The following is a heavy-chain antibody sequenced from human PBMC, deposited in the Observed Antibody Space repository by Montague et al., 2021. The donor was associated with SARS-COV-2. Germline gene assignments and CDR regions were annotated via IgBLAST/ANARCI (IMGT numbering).Heavy chain of an antibody. CDR1: GDSVAGNTAG. J-gene: IGHJ4*02. D-gene: IGHD6-13*01. CDR3: ARDPRYSLSWSFDY. CDR2: PYYRSKWYY. Sequence: CAISGDSVAGNTAGSDWNTHSPSRGLELLGRPYYRSKWYYDYAVXVKSRMTISPDTSKNQFSLQLSSVTPEDRAVYYCARDPRYSLSWSFDYWGQGTLVTVSS. V-gene: IGHV6-1*01.